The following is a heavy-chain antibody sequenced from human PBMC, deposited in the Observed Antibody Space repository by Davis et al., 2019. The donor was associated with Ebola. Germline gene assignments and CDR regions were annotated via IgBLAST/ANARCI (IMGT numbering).Heavy chain of an antibody. J-gene: IGHJ5*02. D-gene: IGHD4-17*01. CDR3: AKVHPPTTVTTGWFDP. CDR1: GFIFSSYA. Sequence: GESPKISCAAPGFIFSSYAMSWVRQAPGKGLEWVSSISVRSITYHADSVKGRFTISRDNSKNTLYLQMNSLRAEDTAVYYCAKVHPPTTVTTGWFDPWGQGTLVTVSS. V-gene: IGHV3-23*01. CDR2: ISVRSIT.